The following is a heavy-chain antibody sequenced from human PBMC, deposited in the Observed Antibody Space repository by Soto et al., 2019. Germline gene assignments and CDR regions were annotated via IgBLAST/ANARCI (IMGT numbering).Heavy chain of an antibody. CDR2: ISYDGSNK. CDR3: ARVASKDFDWLFVGVLFSELDY. Sequence: QVQLVESGGGVVQPGRSLRLSCAASGFTFSSYAMHWVRQAPGKGLEWVAVISYDGSNKYYADSVKGRFTISRDNSKNTLYLQMNSLRAEDTAVYYCARVASKDFDWLFVGVLFSELDYWGQGTLVTVSS. CDR1: GFTFSSYA. D-gene: IGHD3-9*01. J-gene: IGHJ4*02. V-gene: IGHV3-30-3*01.